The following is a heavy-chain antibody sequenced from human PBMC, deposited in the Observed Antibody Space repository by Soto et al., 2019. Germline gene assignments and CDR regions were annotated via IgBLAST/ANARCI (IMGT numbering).Heavy chain of an antibody. J-gene: IGHJ6*02. CDR3: ARVGYGDYYYGMDV. Sequence: ASVKVSCKASGYTFTSYGISWVRQAPGQGLEWMGRISAYNGNTNYAQKLQGRVTMTTDTSTSTAYMELRSLRSDDTAVYYCARVGYGDYYYGMDVWGQGTTVTVSS. V-gene: IGHV1-18*04. D-gene: IGHD3-10*01. CDR1: GYTFTSYG. CDR2: ISAYNGNT.